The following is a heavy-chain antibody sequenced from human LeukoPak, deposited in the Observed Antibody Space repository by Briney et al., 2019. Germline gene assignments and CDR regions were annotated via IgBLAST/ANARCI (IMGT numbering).Heavy chain of an antibody. CDR1: GFTSSSYA. Sequence: GGSLRLSCAASGFTSSSYAMSWVRQAPGKGLEWVSAISGSGGSTYYADSVKGRFTISRDNSKNTLYLQMNSLRAEDTAVYYCAKGGLVMTTLFDYWGQGTLVTVSS. V-gene: IGHV3-23*01. J-gene: IGHJ4*02. CDR2: ISGSGGST. D-gene: IGHD3-22*01. CDR3: AKGGLVMTTLFDY.